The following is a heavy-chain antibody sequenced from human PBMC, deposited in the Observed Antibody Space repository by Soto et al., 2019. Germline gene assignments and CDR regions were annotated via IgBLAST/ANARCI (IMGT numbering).Heavy chain of an antibody. V-gene: IGHV3-74*01. CDR2: INSDGSST. J-gene: IGHJ4*02. CDR1: GFTFSSYW. D-gene: IGHD3-10*01. CDR3: AQGGAMVRGVKTFHY. Sequence: GGSLRLSCAASGFTFSSYWMHWVRQAPGKGLVWVSRINSDGSSTSYADSVKGRFTISRDNAKNTLYLQMNSLRAEDTAVYYCAQGGAMVRGVKTFHYSGQATLVTLSS.